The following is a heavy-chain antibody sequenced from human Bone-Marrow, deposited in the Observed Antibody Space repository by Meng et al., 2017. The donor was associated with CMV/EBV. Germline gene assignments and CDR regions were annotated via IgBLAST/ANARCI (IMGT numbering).Heavy chain of an antibody. D-gene: IGHD3-22*01. J-gene: IGHJ4*02. Sequence: GESLKISCAASGFTFSSYAMSWVRQAPGKGLEWVSAISGSGGSTYYADSVKGRFTIYRENSKYTLYLQMNSLRVEYTAVYYCAKDRRYYDSNGIFGYWGQGTLVTVS. V-gene: IGHV3-23*01. CDR3: AKDRRYYDSNGIFGY. CDR1: GFTFSSYA. CDR2: ISGSGGST.